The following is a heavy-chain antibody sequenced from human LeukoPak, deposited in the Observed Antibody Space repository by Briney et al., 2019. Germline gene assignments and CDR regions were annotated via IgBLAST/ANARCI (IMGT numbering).Heavy chain of an antibody. CDR3: ARQRLEGFDY. V-gene: IGHV4-34*01. CDR1: GGSFSGYY. CDR2: IDHSGST. Sequence: SETLSLTCAVYGGSFSGYYWSWIRQPPGKGLEWIGEIDHSGSTNYNPSLKSRVTISVDTSKNQFSLKLSSVTAADTAVYYCARQRLEGFDYWGQGTLVTVSS. J-gene: IGHJ4*02.